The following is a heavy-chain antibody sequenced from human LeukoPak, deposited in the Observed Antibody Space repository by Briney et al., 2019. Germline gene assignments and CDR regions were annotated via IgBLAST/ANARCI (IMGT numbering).Heavy chain of an antibody. CDR1: GGSISSYY. D-gene: IGHD2/OR15-2a*01. CDR2: ISDIGSI. CDR3: AGHHPRNTVDF. J-gene: IGHJ4*02. V-gene: IGHV4-59*08. Sequence: SETLSLTCTVSGGSISSYYWSWIRQPPEKGLEWIAYISDIGSINYNPSLKSRVTISLDTSKNQFSLKLSPVTAADTAVYYCAGHHPRNTVDFWGQGTLVTVSS.